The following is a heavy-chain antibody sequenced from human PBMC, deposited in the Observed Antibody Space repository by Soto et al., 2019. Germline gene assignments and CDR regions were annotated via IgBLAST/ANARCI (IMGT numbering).Heavy chain of an antibody. CDR1: GFTFSSYA. D-gene: IGHD6-19*01. V-gene: IGHV3-30-3*01. J-gene: IGHJ4*02. CDR2: ISYDGSNK. Sequence: VQLVECGGGVVQPGMSLRPSCAASGFTFSSYAMHWVRQAPGKGLEWVAVISYDGSNKYYADSVKGRFTISRDNSKNTLYLQMNSLRAEDTAVYYCARASNGWYYDYWAQGTLVTVSS. CDR3: ARASNGWYYDY.